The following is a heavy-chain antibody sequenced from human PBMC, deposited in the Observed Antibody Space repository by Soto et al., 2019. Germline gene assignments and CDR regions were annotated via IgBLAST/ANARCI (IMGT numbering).Heavy chain of an antibody. CDR3: ANLVVVAAGAFDI. D-gene: IGHD2-15*01. CDR2: ISGSGGST. CDR1: GFTFSSYA. Sequence: GGSLRLSCAASGFTFSSYAMSWVRQAPGKGLEWVSAISGSGGSTYYADSVKGRFTISRDNSKNTLYLQMNSLRAEDTAVYYGANLVVVAAGAFDIWGQGTTVTVSS. V-gene: IGHV3-23*01. J-gene: IGHJ3*02.